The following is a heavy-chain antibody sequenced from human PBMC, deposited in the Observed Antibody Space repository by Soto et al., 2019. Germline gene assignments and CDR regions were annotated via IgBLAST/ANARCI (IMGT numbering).Heavy chain of an antibody. CDR3: ARVGRSTTPLRAFDI. CDR2: VFYSRST. D-gene: IGHD2-2*01. V-gene: IGHV4-59*11. J-gene: IGHJ3*02. CDR1: GASINTHY. Sequence: PPETLSLTCTVSGASINTHYRSLILHSLGKGLEWIGQVFYSRSTKSNPSLKSRVTIPIDTSTKQFSLKLTSVTAADTAVYYCARVGRSTTPLRAFDIWGPGTMVT.